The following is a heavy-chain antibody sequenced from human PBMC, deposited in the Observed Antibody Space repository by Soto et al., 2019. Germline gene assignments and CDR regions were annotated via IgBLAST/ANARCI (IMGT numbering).Heavy chain of an antibody. D-gene: IGHD6-13*01. CDR3: ASSNIAAAGFYYYGMDV. CDR2: IYHSGST. CDR1: GGSISSSNW. Sequence: SETLSLTCAVSGGSISSSNWWSWVRQPPGKGLEWIGEIYHSGSTNYNPSLKSRVTISVDTSKNQFSLKLSSVTAADTAVYCCASSNIAAAGFYYYGMDVWGRGTTVTVSS. V-gene: IGHV4-4*01. J-gene: IGHJ6*02.